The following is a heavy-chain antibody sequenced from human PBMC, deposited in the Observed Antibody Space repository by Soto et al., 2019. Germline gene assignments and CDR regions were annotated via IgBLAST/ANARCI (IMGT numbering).Heavy chain of an antibody. V-gene: IGHV4-4*02. CDR2: IYHSGST. Sequence: QVQLQESGPGLVKPSGTLSLTCAVSGGSISSSNRWSWVRQPPGKGLEWIGEIYHSGSTNYNPSLKSRVTISVDKSKNQFSLKLSSVTAADTAVYYCARGRGSGPPYYYYYGMDVWGQGTTVTVSS. CDR3: ARGRGSGPPYYYYYGMDV. D-gene: IGHD6-19*01. J-gene: IGHJ6*02. CDR1: GGSISSSNR.